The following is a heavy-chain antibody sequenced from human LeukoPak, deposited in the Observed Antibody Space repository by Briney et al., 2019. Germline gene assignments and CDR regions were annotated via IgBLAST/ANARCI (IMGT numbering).Heavy chain of an antibody. J-gene: IGHJ6*03. Sequence: GGSLRLSCAASGFTFSSYSMNWVRQAPGKGLEWVSYISSSSSTIYYADSVKGRFTISRDNAKNSLCLQMNSLRAEDTAVYYCAREVRSSSWLPMDVWGKGTTVTVSS. CDR1: GFTFSSYS. CDR2: ISSSSSTI. CDR3: AREVRSSSWLPMDV. D-gene: IGHD6-13*01. V-gene: IGHV3-48*04.